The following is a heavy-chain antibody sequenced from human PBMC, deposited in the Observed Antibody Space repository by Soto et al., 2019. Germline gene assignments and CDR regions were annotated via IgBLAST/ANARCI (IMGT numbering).Heavy chain of an antibody. J-gene: IGHJ6*02. V-gene: IGHV3-23*01. CDR2: ISGSGGST. Sequence: GGALRLSSEASGFTFSSYAMSWFRQAPGKGLEWVSAISGSGGSTYYADSVKGRFTISRDNSKNTLYLQMNSLRAADTAVYYCAKDQDGELAVDYGMDVWGQGTTVTVSS. D-gene: IGHD1-26*01. CDR3: AKDQDGELAVDYGMDV. CDR1: GFTFSSYA.